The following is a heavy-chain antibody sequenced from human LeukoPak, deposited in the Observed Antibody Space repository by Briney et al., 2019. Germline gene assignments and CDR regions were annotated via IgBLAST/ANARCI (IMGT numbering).Heavy chain of an antibody. CDR2: INHSGST. CDR3: ARHSSSWTFYGMDV. V-gene: IGHV4-34*01. CDR1: GGSFSGYY. Sequence: PSETLSLTCAVYGGSFSGYYWSWIRQPPGKGLEWIGEINHSGSTNYNPSLKSRVTISVDTSKNQFPLKLSSVTAADTAGYYCARHSSSWTFYGMDVWGQGTTVTVSS. J-gene: IGHJ6*02. D-gene: IGHD6-13*01.